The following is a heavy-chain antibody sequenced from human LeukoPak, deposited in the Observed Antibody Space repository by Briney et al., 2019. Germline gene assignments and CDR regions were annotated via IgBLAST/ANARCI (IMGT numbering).Heavy chain of an antibody. J-gene: IGHJ6*02. D-gene: IGHD6-19*01. CDR1: GGSISSYY. CDR3: ARTSAIAVAGTVAGRYYYYGMDV. V-gene: IGHV4-59*08. Sequence: SETLSLTCTVSGGSISSYYWSWIRQPPGKGLEWIGYIYYSGSTNYSPSLKSRVTISVDTSKNQFSLKLSSVTAADTAVYYCARTSAIAVAGTVAGRYYYYGMDVWGQGTTVTVSS. CDR2: IYYSGST.